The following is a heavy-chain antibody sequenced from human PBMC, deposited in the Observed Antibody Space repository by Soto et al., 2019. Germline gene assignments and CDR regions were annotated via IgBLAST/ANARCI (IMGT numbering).Heavy chain of an antibody. D-gene: IGHD2-8*02. CDR1: GGSISGGDYY. Sequence: SETLSLTCTVSGGSISGGDYYWSWIRQPPGKGLQWIGYIYDSGNTYYNPSLKSRLTISVDTSNHQFSLELSSVTAADTAVYYCARVPGYWANLFDPWGQGTLVTVSS. CDR3: ARVPGYWANLFDP. V-gene: IGHV4-30-4*01. J-gene: IGHJ5*02. CDR2: IYDSGNT.